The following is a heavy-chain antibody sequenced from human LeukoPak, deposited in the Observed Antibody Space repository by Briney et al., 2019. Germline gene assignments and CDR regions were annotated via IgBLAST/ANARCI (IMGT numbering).Heavy chain of an antibody. V-gene: IGHV4-34*01. CDR1: GGSFSGYY. CDR2: INHSGST. CDR3: ARGLIASPGYNWFDP. J-gene: IGHJ5*02. Sequence: SETLSLTCAVYGGSFSGYYWSWIRQPPGKGLEWIGEINHSGSTNYNPSLKSRVTISVDTSKNQFSLRLSSVTAADTAVYHCARGLIASPGYNWFDPWGQGTLVTVSS. D-gene: IGHD6-13*01.